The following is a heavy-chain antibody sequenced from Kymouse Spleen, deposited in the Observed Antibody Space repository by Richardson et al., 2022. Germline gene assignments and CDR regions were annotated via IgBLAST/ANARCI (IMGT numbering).Heavy chain of an antibody. D-gene: IGHD1-1*01,IGHD1-20*01. CDR1: GGSFSGYY. V-gene: IGHV4-34*01. J-gene: IGHJ6*02. CDR3: ARGGTGTTGYYYGMDV. CDR2: INHSGST. Sequence: QVQLQQWGAGLLKPSETLSLTCAVYGGSFSGYYWSWIRQPPGKGLEWIGEINHSGSTNYNPSLKSRVTISVDTSKNQFSLKLSSVTAADTAVYYCARGGTGTTGYYYGMDVWGQGTTVTVSS.